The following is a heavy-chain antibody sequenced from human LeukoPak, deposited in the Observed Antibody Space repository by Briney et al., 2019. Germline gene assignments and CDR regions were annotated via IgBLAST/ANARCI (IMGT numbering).Heavy chain of an antibody. V-gene: IGHV3-21*01. CDR1: GFTFSSYS. CDR3: ARAGAYYDILTGSVHYYGMDV. D-gene: IGHD3-9*01. CDR2: ISSSSSYI. J-gene: IGHJ6*02. Sequence: GGSLRLSCAASGFTFSSYSMNWVRQAPGRGLEWVSSISSSSSYIYYADSVKGRFTISRDNAKNSLYLQMNSLRAEDTAVYYCARAGAYYDILTGSVHYYGMDVWGQGTTVTVSS.